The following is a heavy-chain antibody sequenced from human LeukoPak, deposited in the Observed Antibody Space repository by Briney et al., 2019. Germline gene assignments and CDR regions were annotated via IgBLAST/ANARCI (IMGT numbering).Heavy chain of an antibody. Sequence: PPETLSLTCIVSGGSISISSYYWGWIRQPPGKGLEWIESTYYSESNYYHPSLESRVTISVDTSKNHFSLKLSSVTAADTAVYYSARRTGTFDYWGQGTLDTVPT. D-gene: IGHD4-17*01. CDR1: GGSISISSYY. V-gene: IGHV4-39*02. J-gene: IGHJ4*02. CDR2: TYYSESN. CDR3: ARRTGTFDY.